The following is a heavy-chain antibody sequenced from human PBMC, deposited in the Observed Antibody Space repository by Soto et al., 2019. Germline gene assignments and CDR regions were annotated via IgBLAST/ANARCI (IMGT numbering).Heavy chain of an antibody. V-gene: IGHV1-46*01. D-gene: IGHD1-7*01. CDR1: GYTFTSYY. CDR2: INPSGGSK. CDR3: ARVNWNSEDY. Sequence: QVQLVQSGAEVKKPGASVKVSCKASGYTFTSYYMHCVRQAPGQGLELMGIINPSGGSKSYAQKFQGRVTMPRDTSTSTVYLELSSLRSEDTAVSYCARVNWNSEDYWGQGTLVTVSS. J-gene: IGHJ4*02.